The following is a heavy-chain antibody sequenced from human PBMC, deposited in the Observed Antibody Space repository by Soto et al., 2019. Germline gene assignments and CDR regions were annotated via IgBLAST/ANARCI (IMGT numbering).Heavy chain of an antibody. V-gene: IGHV6-1*01. CDR1: GDSVSSISVA. D-gene: IGHD3-16*02. CDR3: TREKYRGYYFDGMDV. CDR2: TYYRSEWNN. J-gene: IGHJ6*02. Sequence: QTLSLTCAISGDSVSSISVAWNWIRQSPSRGLEWLGRTYYRSEWNNDYAISVKSRITIKPDTSKNQFSLQLNSVTPEDTAVYYCTREKYRGYYFDGMDVWGQGTTVTVSS.